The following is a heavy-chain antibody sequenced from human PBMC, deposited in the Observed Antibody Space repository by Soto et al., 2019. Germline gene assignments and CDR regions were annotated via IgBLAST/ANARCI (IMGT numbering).Heavy chain of an antibody. CDR2: IYHSGST. V-gene: IGHV4-4*02. CDR1: GGSISSSNW. D-gene: IGHD2-21*01. Sequence: QVQLLQSGPGLVKPSGTLSLTCAVSGGSISSSNWWSWVRQSPGKGLEWIGEIYHSGSTNYKSSLTGRVTLSVDTSNTPSSLRMTYVPAADTAVYYCATLPPPIAVALLPIPTWGQGTLVTVSS. J-gene: IGHJ5*02. CDR3: ATLPPPIAVALLPIPT.